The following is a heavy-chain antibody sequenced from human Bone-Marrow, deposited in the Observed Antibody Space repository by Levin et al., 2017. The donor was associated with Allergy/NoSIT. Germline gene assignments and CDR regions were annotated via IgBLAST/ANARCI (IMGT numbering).Heavy chain of an antibody. V-gene: IGHV3-49*03. CDR2: IRSKAYGGTT. J-gene: IGHJ4*02. CDR3: TRSGGSCYSFITDY. Sequence: GGSLRLSCTASGFTFGDYAMSWFRQAPGKGLEWVGFIRSKAYGGTTEYAASVKGRFTISRDDSKSIAYLQMNSLKTEDTAVYYCTRSGGSCYSFITDYWGQGTLVTVSS. D-gene: IGHD2-15*01. CDR1: GFTFGDYA.